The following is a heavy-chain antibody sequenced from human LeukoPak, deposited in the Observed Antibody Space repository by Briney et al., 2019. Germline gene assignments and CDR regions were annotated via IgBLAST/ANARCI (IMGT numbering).Heavy chain of an antibody. CDR3: ARASRDGYNQNFDH. CDR1: GYSFNTYW. CDR2: IDPTDSDT. Sequence: GESLRISCKTSGYSFNTYWISWVRQMPGKGLEWMGRIDPTDSDTNYSPSFQGHVTISVDKSIRTVYLQWSSLRASDTAMYYCARASRDGYNQNFDHWGQGTLVTVSS. V-gene: IGHV5-10-1*01. J-gene: IGHJ4*02. D-gene: IGHD5-24*01.